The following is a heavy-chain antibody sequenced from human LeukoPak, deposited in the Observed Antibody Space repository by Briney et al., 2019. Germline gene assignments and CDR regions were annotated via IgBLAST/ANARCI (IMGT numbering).Heavy chain of an antibody. CDR2: IRYDGSNK. Sequence: GGSLRLSCAASGFTFSSYGMHWVRQAPGKGLEWVAFIRYDGSNKYYADSVKGRLTISRDNSKNTLYLQMTSLRGDDTAVYYCAKEKDSYSSSSGQGYWGQGTLVTVSS. CDR1: GFTFSSYG. CDR3: AKEKDSYSSSSGQGY. D-gene: IGHD6-6*01. J-gene: IGHJ4*02. V-gene: IGHV3-30*02.